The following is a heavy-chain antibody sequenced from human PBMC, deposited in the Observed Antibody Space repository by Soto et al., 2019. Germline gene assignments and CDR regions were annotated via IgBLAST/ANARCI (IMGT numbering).Heavy chain of an antibody. V-gene: IGHV3-74*01. Sequence: GESLKISCAASGFTFSSYWMHWVRQAPGKGLVWVSRINSDGSSTSYADSVKGRFTISRDNAKNTLYLQMNSLRAEDTAVYYCARERVVPADYWGQGTLVTVSS. CDR2: INSDGSST. CDR1: GFTFSSYW. CDR3: ARERVVPADY. J-gene: IGHJ4*02. D-gene: IGHD2-2*01.